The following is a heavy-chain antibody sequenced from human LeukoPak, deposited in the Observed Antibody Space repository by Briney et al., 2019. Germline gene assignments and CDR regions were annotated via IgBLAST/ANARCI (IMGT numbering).Heavy chain of an antibody. Sequence: GGSLRLSCAASGFTFSSYGMHWVRQAPGKGLEWVAVISYDGSNKYYADSVKGRFTISRDNSKNTLYLQMNSLRAEDTAVYYCAKNAASYDYYYFDYWGQGTLVTVSS. CDR1: GFTFSSYG. CDR3: AKNAASYDYYYFDY. V-gene: IGHV3-30*18. D-gene: IGHD5-12*01. J-gene: IGHJ4*02. CDR2: ISYDGSNK.